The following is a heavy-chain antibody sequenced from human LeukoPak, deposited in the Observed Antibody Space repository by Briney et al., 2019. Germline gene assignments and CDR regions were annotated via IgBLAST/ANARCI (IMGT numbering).Heavy chain of an antibody. CDR3: ARLSCRVGATPLI. D-gene: IGHD1-26*01. J-gene: IGHJ4*02. Sequence: PSETLSLTCAVSGYSISSGYYWGWIRQPPGKGLEWIGSIYHSGSTYYNPSLKSRVTISVDTSKNQFSLKLSPVTAADTAVYYCARLSCRVGATPLIWGQGTLVTVSS. V-gene: IGHV4-38-2*01. CDR2: IYHSGST. CDR1: GYSISSGYY.